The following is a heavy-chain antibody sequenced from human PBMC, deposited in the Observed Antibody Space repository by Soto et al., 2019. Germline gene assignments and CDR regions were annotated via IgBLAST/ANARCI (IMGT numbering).Heavy chain of an antibody. CDR1: GGTISSNTYH. V-gene: IGHV4-39*01. Sequence: QLQLQESGPGLVKPSETLSLTCTVSGGTISSNTYHWGWLRQPPGKGLEWIGNIYYSGTTYYNPSLKSRVTISVDTSKNQFTLELTSVTAADTAVYYCATYGGGTGLLDHWGQGTLVTVSS. D-gene: IGHD3-16*01. CDR3: ATYGGGTGLLDH. J-gene: IGHJ4*02. CDR2: IYYSGTT.